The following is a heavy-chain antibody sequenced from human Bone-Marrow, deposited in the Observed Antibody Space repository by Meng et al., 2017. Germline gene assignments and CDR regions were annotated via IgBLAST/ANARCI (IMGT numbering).Heavy chain of an antibody. CDR2: INAGNGNT. D-gene: IGHD3-22*01. V-gene: IGHV1-3*01. CDR1: GYTFTSYA. J-gene: IGHJ6*02. CDR3: ARARDRDSSGYYYVDYYYGMDV. Sequence: ASVKVSCQASGYTFTSYAMHWVRQAPGQRREWMGWINAGNGNTKYSQKFQGRVTMTRDTSTSTAYMELSRLRSDDTAVYYCARARDRDSSGYYYVDYYYGMDVWGQGTTVTVSS.